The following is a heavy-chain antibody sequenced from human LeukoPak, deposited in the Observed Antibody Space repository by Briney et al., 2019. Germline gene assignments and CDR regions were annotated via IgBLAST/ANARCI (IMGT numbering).Heavy chain of an antibody. CDR2: IFYSGST. CDR3: ARQVAIVEPTDPNWFDS. J-gene: IGHJ5*01. D-gene: IGHD1-26*01. Sequence: SETLSLTCNVSGDSLGSSSYYWGWIRQTPEKGLEWSGSIFYSGSTYYTPSLKSRVTMSLDTSKNQFSLRLPSVTAADTAVYYCARQVAIVEPTDPNWFDSWGQGTLVTVSS. V-gene: IGHV4-39*07. CDR1: GDSLGSSSYY.